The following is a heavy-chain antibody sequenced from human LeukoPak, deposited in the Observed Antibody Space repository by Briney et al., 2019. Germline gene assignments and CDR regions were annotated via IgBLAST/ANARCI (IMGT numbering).Heavy chain of an antibody. J-gene: IGHJ4*02. D-gene: IGHD3-22*01. CDR2: ITSSSSYI. V-gene: IGHV3-21*01. CDR3: ARHVVAVGFDY. CDR1: EFTFSSYS. Sequence: PGGSLRLSCAASEFTFSSYSMNWVRQAPGKGLEWVSSITSSSSYIYYADSVEGRFTISRDNAKNSLYLQMNSLRAEDTAVYYCARHVVAVGFDYWGQGTLVTVSS.